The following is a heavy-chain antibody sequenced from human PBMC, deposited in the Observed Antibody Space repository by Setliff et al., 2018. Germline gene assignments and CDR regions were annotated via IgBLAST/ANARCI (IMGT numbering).Heavy chain of an antibody. CDR1: GGSISPHY. V-gene: IGHV4-59*08. CDR2: IFHTGST. J-gene: IGHJ4*02. CDR3: AGGGGWIQLFDY. D-gene: IGHD5-18*01. Sequence: SETLSLTCTVSGGSISPHYWIWIRQSPGKGLEWIGYIFHTGSTNYNPSLKSRVTMSVDTSKNQISLKLNSVTAADTAVYYCAGGGGWIQLFDYWGLGTQVTVSS.